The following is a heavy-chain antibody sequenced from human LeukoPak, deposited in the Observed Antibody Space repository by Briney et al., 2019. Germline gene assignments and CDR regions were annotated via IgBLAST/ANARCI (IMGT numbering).Heavy chain of an antibody. V-gene: IGHV3-33*06. CDR3: AKDWGSHDSCGYQYFDY. CDR1: GFTFSSYG. CDR2: IWYDGSNK. Sequence: GGSLRLSCAASGFTFSSYGMHWVRQAPGKGLEWVAVIWYDGSNKYYADSVKGRFTISRDNSKNTLYLQMNSLRAEDTAVYYCAKDWGSHDSCGYQYFDYWGQGTLVTVSS. D-gene: IGHD3-22*01. J-gene: IGHJ4*02.